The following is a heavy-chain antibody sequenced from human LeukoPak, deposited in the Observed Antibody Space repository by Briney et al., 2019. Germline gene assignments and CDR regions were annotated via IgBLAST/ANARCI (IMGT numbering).Heavy chain of an antibody. Sequence: GGSLRLSCAASGFTFSDHYMDWVRQAPGKGLEWVGRIRNKANSYSTEYAASVKGRFTISRDDSKNSLYLQLNSLKTDDTAVYYCARVSGSSHFDNWGQETLVTVSS. D-gene: IGHD1-26*01. CDR3: ARVSGSSHFDN. J-gene: IGHJ4*02. CDR2: IRNKANSYST. V-gene: IGHV3-72*01. CDR1: GFTFSDHY.